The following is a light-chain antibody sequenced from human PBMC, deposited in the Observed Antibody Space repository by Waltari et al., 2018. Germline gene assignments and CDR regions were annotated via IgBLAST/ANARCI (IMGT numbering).Light chain of an antibody. Sequence: DIQMTQSPPTLSASVGDRVTITCRASQSISSWLAWYQQKPGKAPKFLIHKASSLESVVPSRFSGSGSGTEFTLTISSLQPDDFATYYCQQYNSYPSSFGQGTRLEIK. CDR3: QQYNSYPSS. V-gene: IGKV1-5*03. CDR1: QSISSW. J-gene: IGKJ5*01. CDR2: KAS.